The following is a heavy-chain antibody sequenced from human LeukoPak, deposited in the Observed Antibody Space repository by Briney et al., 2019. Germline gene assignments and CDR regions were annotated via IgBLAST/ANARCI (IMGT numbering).Heavy chain of an antibody. CDR2: IYNGRST. D-gene: IGHD6-19*01. CDR3: AQTTGWPGFDF. V-gene: IGHV4-59*08. CDR1: GASTSSRY. Sequence: PSETLSLTCSASGASTSSRYWSWIRQSPGRTLEWIGHIYNGRSTKYNPSLTSRVTISVDTSKNQFSLRMTSVTAADTDIYYCAQTTGWPGFDFWGPGALVTVSS. J-gene: IGHJ4*02.